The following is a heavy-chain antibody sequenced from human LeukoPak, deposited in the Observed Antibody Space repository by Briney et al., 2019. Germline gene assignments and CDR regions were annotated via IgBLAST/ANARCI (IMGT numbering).Heavy chain of an antibody. D-gene: IGHD3-22*01. V-gene: IGHV4-30-4*01. CDR3: ARPYYYDSRIDP. Sequence: SETLSLTCTVSGGSISSGDYYWSWIRQPPGKGLEWIAYMYYSGSTYYNPSPKSRVTMSADTSQNQLSLKLSSVTAADTAVYYCARPYYYDSRIDPWGQGILVTVSS. J-gene: IGHJ5*02. CDR1: GGSISSGDYY. CDR2: MYYSGST.